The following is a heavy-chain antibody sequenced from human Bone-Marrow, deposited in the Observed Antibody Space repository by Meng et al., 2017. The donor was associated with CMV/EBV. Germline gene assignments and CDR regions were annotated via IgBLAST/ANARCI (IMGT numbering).Heavy chain of an antibody. CDR1: GGSISSSSYY. V-gene: IGHV4-39*01. CDR3: ASRYYDFWSGYVRFDP. D-gene: IGHD3-3*01. J-gene: IGHJ5*02. Sequence: SETLSLTCTVSGGSISSSSYYWGWIRQPPGKGLEWIGSIYYSGSTYYNPSLKSRVTISVDTSKNQFSLKLSSVTAADTAVYYCASRYYDFWSGYVRFDPWGQGTLVTVSS. CDR2: IYYSGST.